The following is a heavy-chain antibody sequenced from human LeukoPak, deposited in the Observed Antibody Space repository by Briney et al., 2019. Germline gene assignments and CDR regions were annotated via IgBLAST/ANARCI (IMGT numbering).Heavy chain of an antibody. Sequence: GGSLRLSCAASGFTFSNAWMSWVRQAPGKGLEWVGRIKSKTDGGTTDYAAPVKGRFTISRDDSKNTLYLQMNSLKTEDTAVYYCTTVKGPITIFAFDYWGQGTLVTVSS. V-gene: IGHV3-15*01. CDR3: TTVKGPITIFAFDY. CDR1: GFTFSNAW. CDR2: IKSKTDGGTT. J-gene: IGHJ4*02. D-gene: IGHD3-3*01.